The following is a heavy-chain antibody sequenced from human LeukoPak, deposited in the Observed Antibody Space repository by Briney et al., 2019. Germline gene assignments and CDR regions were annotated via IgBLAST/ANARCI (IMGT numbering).Heavy chain of an antibody. CDR2: IYYSGST. V-gene: IGHV4-59*01. Sequence: SGNPSLNCPVSGGSISSYYWSWIPQPPGKGLEWIGDIYYSGSTNYNPSLKSRVTISVDTSKNQFSLKLSSVTAADTAVYYCARYCSGGSCYSAIDYWGQGTLVTVSS. D-gene: IGHD2-15*01. CDR3: ARYCSGGSCYSAIDY. CDR1: GGSISSYY. J-gene: IGHJ4*02.